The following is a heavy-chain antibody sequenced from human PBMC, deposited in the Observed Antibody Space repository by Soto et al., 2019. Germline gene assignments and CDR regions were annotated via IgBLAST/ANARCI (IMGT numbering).Heavy chain of an antibody. J-gene: IGHJ4*02. D-gene: IGHD5-18*01. Sequence: EVQLGESGGGLVQPGASLRLSCAASGFTFSSYWMHWVRQAPGKGLVWVSRLNSDGSATTYADSVKGRFTISRDNVKNTLYLPMNSLRAEDTAVYFCARDTQLWRLDSWGPGNLVTVSS. CDR1: GFTFSSYW. CDR3: ARDTQLWRLDS. V-gene: IGHV3-74*01. CDR2: LNSDGSAT.